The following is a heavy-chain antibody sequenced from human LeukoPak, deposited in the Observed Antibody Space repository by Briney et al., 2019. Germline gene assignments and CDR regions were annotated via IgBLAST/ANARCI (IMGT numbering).Heavy chain of an antibody. CDR2: INPNSGGT. Sequence: ASVKVSCKASGYTFTGYYMHWVRQAPGQGLEWMGWINPNSGGTNYAQKFQGRVTMTRDTSISTAYMELSRLRSDDTAVYYCARDSYCSSTSCYWRGYYYYYMDVWGKGTTVTVSS. V-gene: IGHV1-2*02. CDR1: GYTFTGYY. D-gene: IGHD2-2*01. CDR3: ARDSYCSSTSCYWRGYYYYYMDV. J-gene: IGHJ6*03.